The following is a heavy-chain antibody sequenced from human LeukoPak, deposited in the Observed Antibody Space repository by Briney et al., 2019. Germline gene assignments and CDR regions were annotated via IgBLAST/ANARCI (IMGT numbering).Heavy chain of an antibody. V-gene: IGHV4-31*03. CDR1: GSSISSGGYY. CDR3: ARVVVVVAATQASSYWYFDL. J-gene: IGHJ2*01. D-gene: IGHD2-15*01. Sequence: SQTLSLTCTVSGSSISSGGYYWSWIRQHPGKGLEWIGYIYYSGSTYYNPSLKSRVTISVDTSKNQFSLKLSSVTAADTAVYYCARVVVVVAATQASSYWYFDLWGCGTLVTVSS. CDR2: IYYSGST.